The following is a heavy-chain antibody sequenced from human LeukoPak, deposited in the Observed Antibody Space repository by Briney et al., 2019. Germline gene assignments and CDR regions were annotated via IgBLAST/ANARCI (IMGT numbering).Heavy chain of an antibody. Sequence: ASVKVSCKASGYTFTSNYKHWVRQAPGQGLEWMGMIYPRDGSTSYAQKFQGRVTVTRDTSTSTVHMELSGLRSEDTAVYYCARDQEGFDYWGQGTLVTVSS. V-gene: IGHV1-46*01. CDR3: ARDQEGFDY. CDR2: IYPRDGST. CDR1: GYTFTSNY. J-gene: IGHJ4*02.